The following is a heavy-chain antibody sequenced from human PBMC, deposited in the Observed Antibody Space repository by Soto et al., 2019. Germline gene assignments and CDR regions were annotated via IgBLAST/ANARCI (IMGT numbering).Heavy chain of an antibody. CDR1: GFTFTRYS. Sequence: AGGSLRLSCAASGFTFTRYSMNWVRQAPGKGLEWVSSISSTTNYIYYEDSMKGRFTISRDNAKKSLYLEMNSLRAEDTAVYYYARESEDLTSKFDYWGQGTLVTVSS. V-gene: IGHV3-21*01. J-gene: IGHJ4*02. CDR2: ISSTTNYI. CDR3: ARESEDLTSKFDY.